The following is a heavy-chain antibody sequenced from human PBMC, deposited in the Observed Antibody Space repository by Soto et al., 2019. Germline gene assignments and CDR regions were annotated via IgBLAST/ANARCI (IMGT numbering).Heavy chain of an antibody. CDR3: ASSITGTTPGGIFDY. Sequence: QVQLVQSGAEVKKPGSSVKVSCKASGGTFSSYAISWVRQAPGQGLEWMGGIIPIFGTANYAQKFQGRVTITADEFTRTAYMELSSLRSEDTAVYYCASSITGTTPGGIFDYWGQGTLVTVSS. J-gene: IGHJ4*02. D-gene: IGHD1-7*01. CDR1: GGTFSSYA. V-gene: IGHV1-69*01. CDR2: IIPIFGTA.